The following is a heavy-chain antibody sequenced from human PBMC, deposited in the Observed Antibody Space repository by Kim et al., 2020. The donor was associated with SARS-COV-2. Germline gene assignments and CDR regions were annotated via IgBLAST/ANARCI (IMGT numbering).Heavy chain of an antibody. CDR3: ARDHSWDGSGHGDY. Sequence: ASVKVSCKASGYTFTGYYMHWVRQAPGQGLEWMGWINPNSGGTNYAQKFQGRVTMTRDTSISTAYMELSRLRSDDTAVYYCARDHSWDGSGHGDYWGQGTLVTVSS. D-gene: IGHD3-10*01. J-gene: IGHJ4*02. V-gene: IGHV1-2*02. CDR1: GYTFTGYY. CDR2: INPNSGGT.